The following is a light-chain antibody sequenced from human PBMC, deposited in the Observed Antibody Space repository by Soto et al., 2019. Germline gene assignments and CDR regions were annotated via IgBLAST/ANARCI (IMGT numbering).Light chain of an antibody. V-gene: IGKV3D-15*01. CDR3: QQYNNWPLT. CDR2: DAS. Sequence: EVVLTQSPATLSLSPGEGATLSCRASQSVGSSHLAWYQQKPGQPPRLLIYDASTRATGIPARFSGSQSGTEFTLTISSLLSEDFAVYSCQQYNNWPLTFGGGTKVDIK. CDR1: QSVGSSH. J-gene: IGKJ4*01.